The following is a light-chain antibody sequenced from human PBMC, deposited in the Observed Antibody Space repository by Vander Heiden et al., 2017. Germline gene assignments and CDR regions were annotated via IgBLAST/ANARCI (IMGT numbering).Light chain of an antibody. CDR2: KAS. CDR3: QQYKSYPWT. Sequence: DIQMTQPPSTLSASVGDTVTITCRASLSITRYLAWFQQKPGKAPKLLMFKASDLENGVPSRFRGSGFGTEFALTITSLQPDDFATYYCQQYKSYPWTFGQGTKVEVK. V-gene: IGKV1-5*03. J-gene: IGKJ1*01. CDR1: LSITRY.